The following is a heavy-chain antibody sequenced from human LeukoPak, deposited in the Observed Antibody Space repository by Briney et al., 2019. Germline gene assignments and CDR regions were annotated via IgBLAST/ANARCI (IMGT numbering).Heavy chain of an antibody. CDR2: LYSDGNT. D-gene: IGHD1-14*01. CDR3: ARGVEPLAANTLAY. J-gene: IGHJ4*02. CDR1: GFTVITND. Sequence: GGSLRLSCAASGFTVITNDMTWVRQAPGKGLEWVSVLYSDGNTKYADSVQSRFTISRDNSKNTLYLEMNSLSPDDTAVYYCARGVEPLAANTLAYWGQGTLVTVSS. V-gene: IGHV3-53*01.